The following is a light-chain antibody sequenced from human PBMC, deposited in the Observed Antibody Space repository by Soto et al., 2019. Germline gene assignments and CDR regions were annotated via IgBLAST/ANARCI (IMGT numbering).Light chain of an antibody. CDR1: SSDIGTYDY. V-gene: IGLV2-23*02. CDR3: CSYAGRATYV. J-gene: IGLJ2*01. CDR2: EVI. Sequence: QSVLTQPASVSGSPGQSITISCTGTSSDIGTYDYVSWYQQHPGKAPKLMIYEVINRPSGVSHRFSGSKSGNTASLTISGLQAEDEANYYCCSYAGRATYVFGGGTKLTVL.